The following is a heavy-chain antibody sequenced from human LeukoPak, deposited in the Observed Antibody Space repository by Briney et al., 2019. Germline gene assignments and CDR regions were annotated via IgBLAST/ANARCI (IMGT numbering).Heavy chain of an antibody. V-gene: IGHV3-53*01. D-gene: IGHD6-13*01. CDR1: GFTVSSNY. Sequence: GGSLRLSCAASGFTVSSNYMSWVRQAPGKGLEWVSVIYSGGSTYYADSVKGRFTISRDNSKNTVDLQMNSLRVEDTAVYNCAMRGNTWYDCWGQGTLVTVSS. J-gene: IGHJ4*02. CDR3: AMRGNTWYDC. CDR2: IYSGGST.